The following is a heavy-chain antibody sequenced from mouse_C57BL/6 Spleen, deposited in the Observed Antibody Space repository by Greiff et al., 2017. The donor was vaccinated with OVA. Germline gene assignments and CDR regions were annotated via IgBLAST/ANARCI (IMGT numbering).Heavy chain of an antibody. CDR3: ARYYVDYAMDY. CDR2: IYPGSGST. V-gene: IGHV1-55*01. J-gene: IGHJ4*01. Sequence: QVQLQQPGAELVKPGASVKMSCKASGYTFTSYWITWVKQRPGQGLEWIGDIYPGSGSTNYNEKFKSKATPTVDTSSSTAYMQLSSLTSEDSAVYYCARYYVDYAMDYWGQGTSVTVSS. D-gene: IGHD1-1*01. CDR1: GYTFTSYW.